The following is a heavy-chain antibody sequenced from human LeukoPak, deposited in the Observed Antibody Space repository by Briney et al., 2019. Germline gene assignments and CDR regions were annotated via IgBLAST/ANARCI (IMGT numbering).Heavy chain of an antibody. Sequence: GGSLRLSCAASGFTFSSYAMSWVRQAPGKGLEWVSAISGSGGSTYYADSVKGRFTVSRDNSKNTLYLQMNSLRAEDTAVYYCARTLNGDYFDYWGQGILVTVSS. CDR2: ISGSGGST. J-gene: IGHJ4*02. CDR1: GFTFSSYA. D-gene: IGHD4-17*01. CDR3: ARTLNGDYFDY. V-gene: IGHV3-23*01.